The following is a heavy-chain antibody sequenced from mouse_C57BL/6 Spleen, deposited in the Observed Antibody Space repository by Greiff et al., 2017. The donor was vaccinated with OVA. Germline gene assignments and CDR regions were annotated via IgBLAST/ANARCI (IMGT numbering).Heavy chain of an antibody. CDR1: GYTFTSYW. V-gene: IGHV1-52*01. J-gene: IGHJ3*01. CDR3: ARRGGITTVDWFAY. CDR2: IDPSDSET. D-gene: IGHD1-1*01. Sequence: VQLLQPGAELVRPGSSVKLSCKASGYTFTSYWMHWVKQRPIQGLEWIGNIDPSDSETHYNQKFKDKATLTVDKSSSTAYMQLSSLTSEDSAVYYCARRGGITTVDWFAYWGQGTLVTVSA.